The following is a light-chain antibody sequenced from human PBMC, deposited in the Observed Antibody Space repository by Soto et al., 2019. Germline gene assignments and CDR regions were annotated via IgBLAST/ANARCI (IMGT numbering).Light chain of an antibody. Sequence: DIVMTQSPLSLPVTPGEPASISCRSSQSLLHSSGHNYLDWYLQKPGQSPQLLIYLGSNRASGVPDRFSGSGSGTDFTLKISRVEAEDVGVYYCMQALQSPGTFGQGTKLEIK. CDR3: MQALQSPGT. V-gene: IGKV2-28*01. CDR1: QSLLHSSGHNY. J-gene: IGKJ2*01. CDR2: LGS.